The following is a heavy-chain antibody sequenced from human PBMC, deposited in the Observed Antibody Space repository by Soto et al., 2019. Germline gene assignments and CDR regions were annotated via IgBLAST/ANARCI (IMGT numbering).Heavy chain of an antibody. V-gene: IGHV1-69*01. CDR1: GGTFSSYA. CDR3: ARSQGSSTSLEIYYYYYYGMDV. J-gene: IGHJ6*02. CDR2: MIPISETT. Sequence: QVQLVQSGAEVKKPGSSVKVSCKASGGTFSSYAISWVRQAPGQGLEWMGGMIPISETTNYAQKFQGRVTITADEPKSTAYMELSSPRSEDTAVYYCARSQGSSTSLEIYYYYYYGMDVWGQGTTVTVSS. D-gene: IGHD2-2*01.